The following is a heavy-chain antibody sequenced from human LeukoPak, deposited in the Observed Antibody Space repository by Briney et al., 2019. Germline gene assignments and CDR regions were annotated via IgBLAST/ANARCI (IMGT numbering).Heavy chain of an antibody. D-gene: IGHD1-26*01. Sequence: SETLSLTCTVSGGSISSYYWSWIRQPPGKGLEWIGYIYYSGSTNYKPSLKSRVTILVDTSKNQFSLKLSSVTAADTAVYYCARGGSYYYGMDVWGQGTTVTVSS. V-gene: IGHV4-59*01. CDR2: IYYSGST. J-gene: IGHJ6*02. CDR1: GGSISSYY. CDR3: ARGGSYYYGMDV.